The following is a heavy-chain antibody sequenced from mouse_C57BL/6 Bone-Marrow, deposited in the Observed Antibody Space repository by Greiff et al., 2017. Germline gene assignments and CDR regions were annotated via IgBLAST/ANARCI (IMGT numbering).Heavy chain of an antibody. Sequence: EVQLQQSGPELVKPGASVKISCKASGYSFTGYYMNWVKQSPEKSLEWIGEINPSTGGTTYNQKFKAKATLTVDKSSSTAYMQLKSLTSEDSAVYYCARAQLGLRTWFAYWGQGTLVTVSA. CDR2: INPSTGGT. CDR1: GYSFTGYY. D-gene: IGHD3-1*01. J-gene: IGHJ3*01. V-gene: IGHV1-42*01. CDR3: ARAQLGLRTWFAY.